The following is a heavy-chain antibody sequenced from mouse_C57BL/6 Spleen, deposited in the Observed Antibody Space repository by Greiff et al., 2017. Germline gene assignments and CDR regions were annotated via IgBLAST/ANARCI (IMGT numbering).Heavy chain of an antibody. J-gene: IGHJ3*01. Sequence: EVQLVESGGGLVQPKGSLKLSCAASGFTFNTYAMHWVRQAPGQGLEWVARIRSKGSNYATSHADSVKDRFPISTDDSQSMLYLQMNNLKTDDTAVYYCVREGDYDVWFAYWGQGTLVTVSA. CDR1: GFTFNTYA. CDR2: IRSKGSNYAT. D-gene: IGHD2-4*01. CDR3: VREGDYDVWFAY. V-gene: IGHV10-3*01.